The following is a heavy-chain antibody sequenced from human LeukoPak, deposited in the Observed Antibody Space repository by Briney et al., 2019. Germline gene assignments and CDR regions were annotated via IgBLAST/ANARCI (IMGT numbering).Heavy chain of an antibody. CDR3: AKLMVAYSSSRFDY. CDR1: GFTFSSYA. V-gene: IGHV3-23*01. CDR2: ISGSDGST. Sequence: GECLRLSCAASGFTFSSYAMSWVRQAPGKGLEWVSAISGSDGSTYYADSVKGRFTISRDNSKNTLYLQISGLRAEDTAAYYCAKLMVAYSSSRFDYWGQGTLVTVSS. D-gene: IGHD6-13*01. J-gene: IGHJ4*02.